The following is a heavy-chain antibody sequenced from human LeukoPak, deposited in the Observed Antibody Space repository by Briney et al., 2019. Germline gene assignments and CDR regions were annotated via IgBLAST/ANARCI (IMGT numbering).Heavy chain of an antibody. V-gene: IGHV3-21*01. CDR3: ARHSGRIVSDAFDI. D-gene: IGHD5-12*01. J-gene: IGHJ3*02. CDR1: GFTFSSYS. Sequence: KPGGSLRLSCAASGFTFSSYSMNWVRQAPGKGLEWVSSISSSSSYIYYADSVKGRFTISRDNAKNSLYLQMNSLRAEDTAVYYCARHSGRIVSDAFDIWGQRTMVTVSS. CDR2: ISSSSSYI.